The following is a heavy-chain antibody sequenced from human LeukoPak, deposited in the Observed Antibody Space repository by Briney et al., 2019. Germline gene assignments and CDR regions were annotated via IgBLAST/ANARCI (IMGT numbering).Heavy chain of an antibody. CDR3: TTDEAWIQLPPVDY. CDR2: IKSKTDGGTT. J-gene: IGHJ4*02. CDR1: GFTFSNAW. V-gene: IGHV3-15*01. D-gene: IGHD5-18*01. Sequence: GGSLRLSCAASGFTFSNAWMSWIRQAPGKGLEWVGRIKSKTDGGTTDYAAPVRGRFTISRDDSKNTLYLQMNSLKTEDTAVYYCTTDEAWIQLPPVDYWGQGTLVTVSS.